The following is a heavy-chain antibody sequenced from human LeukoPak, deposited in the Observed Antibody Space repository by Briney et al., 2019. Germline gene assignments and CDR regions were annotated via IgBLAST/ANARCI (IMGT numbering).Heavy chain of an antibody. CDR1: GFSFSNG. V-gene: IGHV3-30*02. CDR2: IRYDGSNK. Sequence: GGSLRLSCAASGFSFSNGMHWVRQAPGKGLEWVAFIRYDGSNKYYADSVKGRFTISRDNSKNTLYLQMNSLRAEDTAVHYCAKDYPVAQQFMDVWGKGTTVTVSS. CDR3: AKDYPVAQQFMDV. J-gene: IGHJ6*03. D-gene: IGHD6-13*01.